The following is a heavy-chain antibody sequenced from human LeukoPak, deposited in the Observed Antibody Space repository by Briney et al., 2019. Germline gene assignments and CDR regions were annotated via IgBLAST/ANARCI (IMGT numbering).Heavy chain of an antibody. Sequence: GGSLRLSCAASGFTFSSYSMNWVRQAPGKGLEWVSYISSSGTTIYHADSVKGRFTMSRDNSKNTLYLQMNSLTVEDTAVYYCARSQSSSLIDYWGQGTLVTVSS. D-gene: IGHD6-13*01. CDR2: ISSSGTTI. CDR3: ARSQSSSLIDY. V-gene: IGHV3-48*01. J-gene: IGHJ4*02. CDR1: GFTFSSYS.